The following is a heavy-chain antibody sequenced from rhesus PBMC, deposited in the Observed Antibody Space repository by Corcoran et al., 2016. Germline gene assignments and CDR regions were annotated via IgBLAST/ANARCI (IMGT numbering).Heavy chain of an antibody. CDR1: GFTFGSYA. CDR3: ARRTRSGYSGYNLGYFDY. Sequence: QVQLVQSGAEVKKPGSSVKVSCKASGFTFGSYAISWVRQSPGQGLEWMGVSIPLVGITNYAEKFQGRVTITADTSTSTAYMELSSLRSEDTAVYYCARRTRSGYSGYNLGYFDYWGQGVLVTVSS. J-gene: IGHJ4*01. CDR2: SIPLVGIT. D-gene: IGHD5-30*01. V-gene: IGHV1-198*02.